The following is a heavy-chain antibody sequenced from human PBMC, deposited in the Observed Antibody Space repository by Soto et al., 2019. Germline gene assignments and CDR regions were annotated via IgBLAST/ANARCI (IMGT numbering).Heavy chain of an antibody. CDR2: IYHSGST. D-gene: IGHD3-3*01. CDR1: GGSISSGGYS. J-gene: IGHJ4*02. V-gene: IGHV4-30-2*01. Sequence: PSENLSLTCAVSGGSISSGGYSWSWIRQPPGKGLEWIGYIYHSGSTYYNPSLKSRVTISVDRSKNQFSLKLSSVTAADPAVYYCARVSHDYDFWSGSMGHIDYWGQGTLVTVSS. CDR3: ARVSHDYDFWSGSMGHIDY.